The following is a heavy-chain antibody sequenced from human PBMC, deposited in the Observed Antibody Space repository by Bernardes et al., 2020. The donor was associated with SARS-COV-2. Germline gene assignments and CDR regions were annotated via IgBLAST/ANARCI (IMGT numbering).Heavy chain of an antibody. D-gene: IGHD3-22*01. CDR3: ARVLAEDYYDSSGYFHYYYYGMDV. J-gene: IGHJ6*02. CDR2: IYYSGST. V-gene: IGHV4-59*08. Sequence: SETLSLTCTVSGGSISSYYWSWIRQPPGKGLEWIGYIYYSGSTNYNPSLKSRVTISVDTSKNQFSLKLSSVTAADTAVYYCARVLAEDYYDSSGYFHYYYYGMDVWGQGTTVTVSS. CDR1: GGSISSYY.